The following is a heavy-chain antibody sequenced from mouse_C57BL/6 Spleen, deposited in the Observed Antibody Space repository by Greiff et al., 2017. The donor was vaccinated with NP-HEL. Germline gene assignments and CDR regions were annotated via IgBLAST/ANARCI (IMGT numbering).Heavy chain of an antibody. CDR3: ARSDYDGGVDY. J-gene: IGHJ4*01. D-gene: IGHD2-4*01. CDR1: GYSFTGYF. Sequence: EVQLQQSGPELVKPGDSVKISCKASGYSFTGYFMNWVMPSHGKSLEWIGRINPYNGDTFYNQKFKGKATLTVDKSSSTAHMELRSLTSEDSAVYYCARSDYDGGVDYWGQGTSVTVSS. CDR2: INPYNGDT. V-gene: IGHV1-20*01.